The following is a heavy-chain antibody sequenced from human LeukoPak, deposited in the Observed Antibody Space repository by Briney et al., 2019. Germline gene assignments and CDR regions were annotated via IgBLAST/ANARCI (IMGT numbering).Heavy chain of an antibody. J-gene: IGHJ6*02. CDR1: GYTFTSYA. D-gene: IGHD3-10*01. CDR2: INAGNGNT. V-gene: IGHV1-3*01. CDR3: ASDLTYYYGSRSLDYYYYYGMDV. Sequence: ASVKVSCKASGYTFTSYAMHWVRQAPGQRLEWMGWINAGNGNTKYSQKFQGRVTITRDTSASTAYMELSSLRSEDTAVYYCASDLTYYYGSRSLDYYYYYGMDVWGQGTTVTVSS.